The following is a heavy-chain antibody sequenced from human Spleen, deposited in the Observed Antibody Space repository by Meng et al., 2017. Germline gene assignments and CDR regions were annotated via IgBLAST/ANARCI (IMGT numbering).Heavy chain of an antibody. J-gene: IGHJ6*02. Sequence: GESLKISCAASGFTFSSYEMNWVRQAPGKGLEWVSYISSSGTTIYYADSVKGRFTISRDNAKNSLYLQMKSLRAEDTAVYYCARDSWKRVQGSSSGWSRSGWSRSGWSRRDYNYGMDVWGQGTMVTVSS. CDR2: ISSSGTTI. CDR3: ARDSWKRVQGSSSGWSRSGWSRSGWSRRDYNYGMDV. D-gene: IGHD6-19*01. CDR1: GFTFSSYE. V-gene: IGHV3-48*03.